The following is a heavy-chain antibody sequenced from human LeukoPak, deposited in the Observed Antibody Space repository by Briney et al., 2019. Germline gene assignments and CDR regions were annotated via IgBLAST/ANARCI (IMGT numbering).Heavy chain of an antibody. CDR2: ITTSDST. D-gene: IGHD3-10*01. J-gene: IGHJ6*04. CDR3: ARDLLGMDV. Sequence: PGGSLRLSCAASGFTFSSYAMDWIRQTPGKGLEWVSGITTSDSTYYADSVKGRFTISRDNAKNSLYLQMNSLRAEDTAVYYCARDLLGMDVWGKGTTVTVSS. V-gene: IGHV3-21*01. CDR1: GFTFSSYA.